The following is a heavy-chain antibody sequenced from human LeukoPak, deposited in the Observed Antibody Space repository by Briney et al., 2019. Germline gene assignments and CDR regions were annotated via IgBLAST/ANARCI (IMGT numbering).Heavy chain of an antibody. CDR1: GGSSSSGGYS. D-gene: IGHD6-13*01. CDR3: ASRGGYDAFDI. CDR2: IYHSGST. J-gene: IGHJ3*02. V-gene: IGHV4-30-2*01. Sequence: PSQTLSLTCDGSGGSSSSGGYSWSWIRQPPGKGLEWIGYIYHSGSTYYNPSLKSRATISVDRSKNQFSLKVSSVTAADTAVYYCASRGGYDAFDIWGQGTMVTVSS.